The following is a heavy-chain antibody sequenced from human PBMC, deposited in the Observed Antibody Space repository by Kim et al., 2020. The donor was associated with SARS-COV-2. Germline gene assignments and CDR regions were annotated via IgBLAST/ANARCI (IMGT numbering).Heavy chain of an antibody. D-gene: IGHD6-13*01. Sequence: QGRVTITADKSTSTAYMELSSLRSEDTAVYYCARGWVEGVIAAAGWFDYWGQGTLVTVSS. CDR3: ARGWVEGVIAAAGWFDY. J-gene: IGHJ4*02. V-gene: IGHV1-69*04.